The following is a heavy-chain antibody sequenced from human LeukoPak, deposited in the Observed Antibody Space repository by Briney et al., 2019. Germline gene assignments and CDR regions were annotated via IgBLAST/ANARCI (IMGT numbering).Heavy chain of an antibody. CDR1: GYTFTGYY. J-gene: IGHJ4*02. CDR3: ARAGSLAIFGVEIIDY. CDR2: INPNSGDT. V-gene: IGHV1-2*06. D-gene: IGHD3-3*01. Sequence: ASVKVSCKASGYTFTGYYMHWVRQAPGQGLEWMGRINPNSGDTNYAQKFQGRVTMTRDTSISTAYMELSRLRSDDTAVYYCARAGSLAIFGVEIIDYWGQGTLVTVSS.